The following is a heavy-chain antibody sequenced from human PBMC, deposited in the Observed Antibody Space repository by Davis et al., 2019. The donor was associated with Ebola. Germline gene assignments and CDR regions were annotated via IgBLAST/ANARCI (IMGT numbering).Heavy chain of an antibody. V-gene: IGHV4-34*01. CDR3: ARGGRNYFPY. CDR2: INHSGST. CDR1: GGSFSGYY. Sequence: MPSETLSLTCAVYGGSFSGYYWSWICQPPGKGLEWIGEINHSGSTNYNPSLKSRVTISVDTSKNQFSLKLSSVTAADTAVYYCARGGRNYFPYWGQGTLVTVSS. J-gene: IGHJ4*02.